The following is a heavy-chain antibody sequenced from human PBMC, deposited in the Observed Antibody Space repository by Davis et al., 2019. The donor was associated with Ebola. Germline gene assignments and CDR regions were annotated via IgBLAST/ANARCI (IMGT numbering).Heavy chain of an antibody. CDR3: ARGGFGEFSVSGINFDY. V-gene: IGHV3-48*03. CDR2: ISSSGSTI. D-gene: IGHD3-10*01. Sequence: PGGSLRLSCAASGFTFSSYEMNWVRQAPGKGLEWVSYISSSGSTIYYADSVKGRFTISRDNAKNSLYLQMNSLRAEDTAVYYCARGGFGEFSVSGINFDYWGQGTLVTVSS. J-gene: IGHJ4*02. CDR1: GFTFSSYE.